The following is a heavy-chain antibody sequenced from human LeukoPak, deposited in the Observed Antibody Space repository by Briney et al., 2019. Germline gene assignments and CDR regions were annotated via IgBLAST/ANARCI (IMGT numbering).Heavy chain of an antibody. J-gene: IGHJ4*02. CDR3: ARGVQYYYDSSGYYRETEIDDY. V-gene: IGHV4-39*07. Sequence: PSETLSLTCTVSGGSISSGGYYWSWIRQPPGKGLEWIGEINHSGSTNYNPSLKSRVTISVDTSKNQFSLKLSSVTAADTAVYYCARGVQYYYDSSGYYRETEIDDYWGQGTLVTVSS. CDR2: INHSGST. CDR1: GGSISSGGYY. D-gene: IGHD3-22*01.